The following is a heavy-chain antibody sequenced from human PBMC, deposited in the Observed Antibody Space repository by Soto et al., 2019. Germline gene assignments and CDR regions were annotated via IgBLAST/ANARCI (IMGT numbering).Heavy chain of an antibody. V-gene: IGHV3-74*01. D-gene: IGHD1-26*01. CDR2: IKGDGSTT. CDR1: GFTFSDYW. CDR3: ARGIWSYYGNHV. Sequence: EVQLVESGGGLVQPGGSLRLSCAASGFTFSDYWIHWVRQAPGKGLMWVLRIKGDGSTTNYADSVKGRFTVPRDNAKNTLYLQMKRLSPWITALYSCARGIWSYYGNHVSGQGTTVSVSS. J-gene: IGHJ6*02.